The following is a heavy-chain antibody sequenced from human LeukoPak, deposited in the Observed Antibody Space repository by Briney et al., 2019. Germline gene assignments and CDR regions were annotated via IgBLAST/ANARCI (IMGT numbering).Heavy chain of an antibody. J-gene: IGHJ4*02. D-gene: IGHD6-13*01. V-gene: IGHV4-34*01. Sequence: ETSETLSLTCAVYGGSFSGYYWSWIRQPPGKGLGWIGEINHSGSTNYNPSLKSRVTISVDTSKNQFSLKLSSVTAADTAVYYCARRVSARAADYWGQGTLVTVSS. CDR2: INHSGST. CDR3: ARRVSARAADY. CDR1: GGSFSGYY.